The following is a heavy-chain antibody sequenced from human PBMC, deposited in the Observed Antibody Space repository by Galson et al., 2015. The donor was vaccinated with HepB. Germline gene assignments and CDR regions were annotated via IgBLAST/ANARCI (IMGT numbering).Heavy chain of an antibody. Sequence: SLRLSCAASGFTFSSYAMSWVRQAPGKGLEWVSAISGSGGSTYYADSVKGRFTISRDNSKNTLYLQMNSLRAEDTAVYYCAKVWGYYYDSSGHGSSFDYWGQGTLVTVSS. D-gene: IGHD3-22*01. CDR1: GFTFSSYA. J-gene: IGHJ4*02. V-gene: IGHV3-23*01. CDR2: ISGSGGST. CDR3: AKVWGYYYDSSGHGSSFDY.